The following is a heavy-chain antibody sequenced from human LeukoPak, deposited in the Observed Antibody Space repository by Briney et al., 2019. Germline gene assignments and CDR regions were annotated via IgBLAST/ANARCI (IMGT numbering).Heavy chain of an antibody. Sequence: ASVKASCKASGQSLTGYFIHWVRQAPGQDLEWVGRIDPNTGDTIYAQNFQGRVTVTSATSISTAYMELSRLTSDDTAVYFCARLGLHGSGTYYFFDYWGQGTLVTVSS. D-gene: IGHD3-10*01. CDR3: ARLGLHGSGTYYFFDY. CDR2: IDPNTGDT. V-gene: IGHV1-2*06. J-gene: IGHJ4*02. CDR1: GQSLTGYF.